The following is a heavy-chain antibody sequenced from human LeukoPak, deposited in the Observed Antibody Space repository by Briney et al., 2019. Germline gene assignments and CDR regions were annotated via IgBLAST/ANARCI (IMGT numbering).Heavy chain of an antibody. CDR2: IYYSGST. V-gene: IGHV4-59*01. Sequence: SETLSLTCTVSGGSISSYYWTWIRQPPGKGLEWIGYIYYSGSTSYNPSLKSRVTISEDTSKNQFSLKLSSVTAADTAVYYCARAPELYYFDYWGQGTLVTVSS. D-gene: IGHD2-15*01. CDR1: GGSISSYY. CDR3: ARAPELYYFDY. J-gene: IGHJ4*02.